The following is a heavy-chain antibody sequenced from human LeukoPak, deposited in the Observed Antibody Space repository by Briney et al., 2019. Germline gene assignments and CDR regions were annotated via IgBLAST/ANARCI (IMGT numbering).Heavy chain of an antibody. CDR1: GFTFSSYG. CDR2: IWYDGSNK. D-gene: IGHD3-3*01. CDR3: AKGKYDFWSGYSSAEYFQH. V-gene: IGHV3-33*06. J-gene: IGHJ1*01. Sequence: GSLRLSCAASGFTFSSYGMHWVRQAPGKGLEWVAVIWYDGSNKYYSDSVKGRFTISRDNSKNTLYLQMNSLRAEDTAVYYCAKGKYDFWSGYSSAEYFQHWGQGTLVTVSS.